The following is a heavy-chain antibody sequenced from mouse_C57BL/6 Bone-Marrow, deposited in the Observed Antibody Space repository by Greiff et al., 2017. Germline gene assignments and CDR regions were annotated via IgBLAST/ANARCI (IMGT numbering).Heavy chain of an antibody. CDR2: ISNGGGST. Sequence: EVMLVESGGGLVQPGGSLKLSCAASGFTFSDYSMYWVRQTPEKRLEWVAYISNGGGSTYYPDTVKGRFTISRDNAKNTLYLQMSRLKSEDTAIYYCARQDYDYAFYAMDYWGQGTSVTVSS. J-gene: IGHJ4*01. CDR1: GFTFSDYS. V-gene: IGHV5-12*01. CDR3: ARQDYDYAFYAMDY. D-gene: IGHD2-4*01.